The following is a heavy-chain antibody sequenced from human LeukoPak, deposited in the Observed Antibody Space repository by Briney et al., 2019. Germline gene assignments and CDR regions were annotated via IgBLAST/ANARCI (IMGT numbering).Heavy chain of an antibody. D-gene: IGHD3-10*01. J-gene: IGHJ1*01. CDR1: CGCFSGFY. V-gene: IGHV4-34*01. Sequence: SENPSLTFAVYCGCFSGFYWGLIRPPPREGAGWVGGKNTSGSTNYNPSLKSRVTISVDTSKNQFSLKLSSVTAADTAVYYCASQYYYGSGSYFATIKYFQHWGQGTLVTVSS. CDR2: KNTSGST. CDR3: ASQYYYGSGSYFATIKYFQH.